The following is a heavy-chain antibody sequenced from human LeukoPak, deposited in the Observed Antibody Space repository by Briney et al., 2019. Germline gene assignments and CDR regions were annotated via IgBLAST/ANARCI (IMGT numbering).Heavy chain of an antibody. Sequence: GESLKISCQTSGYSFTSYWIGWVRQMPGKGLEWMGVIFPGDSDTRYSPSFEGQVTISADKSSTTAFLRWKTLKASDTAMYYCVRPRDGYCDYWGQGTLVTVSS. CDR2: IFPGDSDT. D-gene: IGHD5-24*01. J-gene: IGHJ4*02. CDR1: GYSFTSYW. V-gene: IGHV5-51*01. CDR3: VRPRDGYCDY.